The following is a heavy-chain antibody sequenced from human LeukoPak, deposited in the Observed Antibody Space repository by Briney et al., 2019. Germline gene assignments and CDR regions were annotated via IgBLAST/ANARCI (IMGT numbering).Heavy chain of an antibody. CDR2: ISWNSGSI. CDR1: GFTFDDYA. V-gene: IGHV3-9*01. D-gene: IGHD1-1*01. Sequence: PGGSLRLSCAASGFTFDDYAMHWVRQAPGKGLEWVSGISWNSGSIGYADSVKGRFTISRDNAKNSLYLQMNSLRAEDTALYYCAKDVLPTTDSIAGTLDYWGQGTLVTVSS. CDR3: AKDVLPTTDSIAGTLDY. J-gene: IGHJ4*02.